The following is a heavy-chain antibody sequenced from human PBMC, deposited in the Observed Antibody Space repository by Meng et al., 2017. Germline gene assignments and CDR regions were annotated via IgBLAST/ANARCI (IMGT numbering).Heavy chain of an antibody. D-gene: IGHD3-3*01. CDR1: GGSFRGYY. CDR3: ARGRRFLEWFDY. J-gene: IGHJ4*02. Sequence: QVQLQQWGAGLLKPSETLSLTCAVYGGSFRGYYWSWIRQPPGKGLEWIGEINHSGSTNYNPSLKSRVTISVDTSKNQFSLKLSSVTAADTAVYYCARGRRFLEWFDYWGQGTLVTVSS. CDR2: INHSGST. V-gene: IGHV4-34*01.